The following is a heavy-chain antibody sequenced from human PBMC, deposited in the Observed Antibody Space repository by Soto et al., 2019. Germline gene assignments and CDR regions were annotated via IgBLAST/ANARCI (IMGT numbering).Heavy chain of an antibody. CDR2: IVVGSGNT. Sequence: ASVKVSCKASGFTFTSSAVQWVRQARGQRLEWIGWIVVGSGNTNYAQKFQERVTITRDMSTSTAYMELSSLRSEDTAVYYCAAIGLMATNPDYYFDYWGQGTLVTVSS. CDR3: AAIGLMATNPDYYFDY. D-gene: IGHD1-26*01. V-gene: IGHV1-58*01. CDR1: GFTFTSSA. J-gene: IGHJ4*02.